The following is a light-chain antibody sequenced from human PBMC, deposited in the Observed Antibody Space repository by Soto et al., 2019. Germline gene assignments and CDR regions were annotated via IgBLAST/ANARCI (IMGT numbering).Light chain of an antibody. V-gene: IGKV1-9*01. Sequence: DIQLTQSPSFLSASVGDRVTITCRASQGISSYLAWYQQKAGKAPNLLIYAASTLQSGVPSRFRGSGSGTEFTLTISSLQPEDFATYYCQQLNTYPIGTFGGGTKVEIK. CDR3: QQLNTYPIGT. J-gene: IGKJ4*01. CDR2: AAS. CDR1: QGISSY.